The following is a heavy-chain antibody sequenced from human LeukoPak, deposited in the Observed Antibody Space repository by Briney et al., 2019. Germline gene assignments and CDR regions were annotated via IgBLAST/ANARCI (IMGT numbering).Heavy chain of an antibody. D-gene: IGHD1-26*01. CDR3: ARTGENDAFDI. Sequence: SVKVSRKASGGTFSSYAISWVRQAPGQGLEWTGRIIPILGIANYAQKFQGRVTITADKSTSTAYMELSSLRSEDTAVYYCARTGENDAFDIWGQGTMVTVSS. V-gene: IGHV1-69*04. CDR2: IIPILGIA. J-gene: IGHJ3*02. CDR1: GGTFSSYA.